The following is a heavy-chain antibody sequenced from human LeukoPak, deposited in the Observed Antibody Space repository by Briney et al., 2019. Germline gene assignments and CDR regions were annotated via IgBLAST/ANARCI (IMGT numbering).Heavy chain of an antibody. CDR2: IYYSGST. CDR3: ARAVVQPYYFDY. CDR1: GGSISSYY. J-gene: IGHJ4*02. Sequence: SETLSLTCTVSGGSISSYYWSWIRQPPGKGLEWIGYIYYSGSTNYNPSLKSRVTISVDTSKNQFSLKLSSVTAADTAVYYCARAVVQPYYFDYWGQGTLVTVSS. V-gene: IGHV4-59*12. D-gene: IGHD3-16*02.